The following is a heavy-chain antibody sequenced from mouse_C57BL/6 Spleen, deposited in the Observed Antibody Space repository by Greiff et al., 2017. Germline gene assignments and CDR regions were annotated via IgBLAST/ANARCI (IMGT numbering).Heavy chain of an antibody. CDR3: ARGSKPPYWYFDV. D-gene: IGHD2-5*01. J-gene: IGHJ1*03. CDR1: GYTFTSYW. V-gene: IGHV1-64*01. CDR2: IHPNSGST. Sequence: QVQLQQSGAELVKPGASVKLSCKASGYTFTSYWMHWVKQRPGQGLEWIGMIHPNSGSTNYNEKFKSKATLTVDKSSSTAYMQLSSLTSADSAVYYCARGSKPPYWYFDVWGTGTTVTVSS.